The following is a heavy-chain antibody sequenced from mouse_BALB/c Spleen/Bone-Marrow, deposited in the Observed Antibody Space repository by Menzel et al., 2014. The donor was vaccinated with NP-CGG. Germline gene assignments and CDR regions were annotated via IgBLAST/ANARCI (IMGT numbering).Heavy chain of an antibody. CDR2: IDPANGNT. J-gene: IGHJ3*01. D-gene: IGHD1-1*01. CDR3: ASYYYGSYGFAY. Sequence: VQLQQSGAELVKPGASVKLSCTASGFNIKDTYMHWVEQRSEQGLEWIGRIDPANGNTKYDPKFQGKATITADTSSNTAYLQLSSLTSEDTAVYYCASYYYGSYGFAYWGQGTLVTVSA. V-gene: IGHV14-3*02. CDR1: GFNIKDTY.